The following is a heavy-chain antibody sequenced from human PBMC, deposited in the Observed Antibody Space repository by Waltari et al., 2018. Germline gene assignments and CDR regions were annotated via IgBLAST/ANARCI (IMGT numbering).Heavy chain of an antibody. V-gene: IGHV5-51*01. Sequence: EVQLVQSGAEVKKAGESLKISCKGSGYSFTSYWIGWVRQMPGKGLEWMGIIYPGDSDTRYSPSFQGQVTSSADKSISTAYLQWSSLKASDTAMYYCARSSGCTGGVCYHPFDYWGQGTLVTVSS. CDR1: GYSFTSYW. CDR2: IYPGDSDT. D-gene: IGHD2-8*02. CDR3: ARSSGCTGGVCYHPFDY. J-gene: IGHJ4*02.